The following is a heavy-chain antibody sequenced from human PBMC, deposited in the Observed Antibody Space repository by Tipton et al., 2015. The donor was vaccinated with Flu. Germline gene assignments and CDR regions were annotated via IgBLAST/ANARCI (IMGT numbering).Heavy chain of an antibody. Sequence: TLSLTCTVSGGSISSYYWSWIRQHAGKGLEWIGRSYTSGSTNYNPSLKSRVTISVDTSKNQFSLKLSSVTAADTAVYYCARGQIFGWFDPWGQGTLVTVSS. V-gene: IGHV4-4*07. CDR1: GGSISSYY. CDR2: SYTSGST. CDR3: ARGQIFGWFDP. J-gene: IGHJ5*02. D-gene: IGHD2/OR15-2a*01.